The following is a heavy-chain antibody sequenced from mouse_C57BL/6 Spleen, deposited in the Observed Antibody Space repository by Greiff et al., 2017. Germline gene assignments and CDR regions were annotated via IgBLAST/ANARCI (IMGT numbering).Heavy chain of an antibody. Sequence: EVHLVESGGGLVKPGGSLKLSCAASGFTFSSYAMSWVRQTPEKRLEWVATISDGGSYTYYPDNVKGRFTISRDNAKKHLYLQMSHLKAEDTAMYYCARDQTGAGAMDYWGQGTSVTVSS. CDR1: GFTFSSYA. D-gene: IGHD4-1*01. CDR3: ARDQTGAGAMDY. CDR2: ISDGGSYT. V-gene: IGHV5-4*01. J-gene: IGHJ4*01.